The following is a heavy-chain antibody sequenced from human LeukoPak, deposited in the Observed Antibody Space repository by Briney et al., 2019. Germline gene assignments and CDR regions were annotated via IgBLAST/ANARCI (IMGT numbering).Heavy chain of an antibody. V-gene: IGHV1-69*05. D-gene: IGHD3-10*01. CDR1: GGTLSSYA. J-gene: IGHJ4*02. CDR3: ARARGANDY. CDR2: IIPIFGTA. Sequence: VASVKVSCKASGGTLSSYAISWVPQAPGQGLEWMGRIIPIFGTANYAQKFQGRVTITTDESTSTAYMELSSLRSEDTAVYYCARARGANDYWGQGTLVTVSS.